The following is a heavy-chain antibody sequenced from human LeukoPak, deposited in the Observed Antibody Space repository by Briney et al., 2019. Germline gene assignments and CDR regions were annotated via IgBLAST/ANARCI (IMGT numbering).Heavy chain of an antibody. J-gene: IGHJ6*03. Sequence: GGSLRLSCAASGFTFSSYEMNWVRQAPGKGLEWVSYISTTGSSIYYADSVKGRFTISRDNVKNLLYLQMNSLRAEDTAVYYCARDVCSGGSCYRHYYYMDVWGKGTTVTVSS. CDR2: ISTTGSSI. CDR1: GFTFSSYE. D-gene: IGHD2-15*01. V-gene: IGHV3-48*03. CDR3: ARDVCSGGSCYRHYYYMDV.